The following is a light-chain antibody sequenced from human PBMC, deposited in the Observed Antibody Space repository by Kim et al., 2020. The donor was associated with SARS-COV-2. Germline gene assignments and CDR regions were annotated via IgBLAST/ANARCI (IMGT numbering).Light chain of an antibody. CDR3: QVWDSGNDPVV. V-gene: IGLV3-21*03. J-gene: IGLJ3*02. CDR2: DDR. Sequence: YELTQPPSVSVDPGKTARMTCGGNNIGGKSVHWYQQKAGQAPVLVVYDDRDRPSGIPERFSGFNSGNTATLTINRVEAGDEAVYYCQVWDSGNDPVVFGGGTQLTVL. CDR1: NIGGKS.